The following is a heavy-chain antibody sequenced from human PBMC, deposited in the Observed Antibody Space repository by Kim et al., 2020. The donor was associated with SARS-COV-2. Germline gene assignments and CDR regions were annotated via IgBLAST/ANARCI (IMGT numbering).Heavy chain of an antibody. Sequence: SVKVSCNASGDTFSSYAITWVRQAPGQGLEWMGRIIPGFDTPTYAQKFQGRVTITADEATSTAYMELTSLTSEDTAVYFCARDSALSATTTSYGIWGQGTLVTVSS. CDR2: IIPGFDTP. V-gene: IGHV1-69*13. J-gene: IGHJ4*02. D-gene: IGHD1-26*01. CDR3: ARDSALSATTTSYGI. CDR1: GDTFSSYA.